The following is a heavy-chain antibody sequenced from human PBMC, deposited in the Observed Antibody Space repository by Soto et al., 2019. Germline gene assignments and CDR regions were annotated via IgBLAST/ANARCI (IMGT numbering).Heavy chain of an antibody. CDR1: GYSFTNYG. CDR3: AIDRGVAPPVAGNTHYYYYMDV. Sequence: ASVKVSCKASGYSFTNYGITWVRQAPGQGFEWMGWISAYNGDTNYAQKLQGRVTMTTDASTSTAYLELRSLRSDDMAVYYCAIDRGVAPPVAGNTHYYYYMDVWGKGITVTVSS. V-gene: IGHV1-18*03. D-gene: IGHD6-19*01. CDR2: ISAYNGDT. J-gene: IGHJ6*03.